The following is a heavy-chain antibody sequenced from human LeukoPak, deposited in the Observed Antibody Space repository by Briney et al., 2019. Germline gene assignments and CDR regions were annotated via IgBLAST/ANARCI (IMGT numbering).Heavy chain of an antibody. CDR1: GGSIRSYY. V-gene: IGHV4-59*12. CDR2: IYYSGST. D-gene: IGHD3-10*01. CDR3: ARDIRTTMVRGVRLYYFDY. J-gene: IGHJ4*02. Sequence: SETLSLTCTVSGGSIRSYYWSWIRQPPGKGLEWIGYIYYSGSTNYNPSLKIRVTISIYTSKNKFSLKLSTVNAAHTAVYYCARDIRTTMVRGVRLYYFDYWGKGTLVTVSS.